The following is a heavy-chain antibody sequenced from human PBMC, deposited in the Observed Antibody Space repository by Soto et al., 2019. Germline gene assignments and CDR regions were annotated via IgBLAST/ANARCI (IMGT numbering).Heavy chain of an antibody. J-gene: IGHJ3*02. Sequence: GGSLRLSCAASGFTFSSYWMSWVRQAPGKGLEWVANIKQDGSEKYYVDTVKGRFTISRDNAKNSLYLQMNSLRAEDTAVYYCARDHDILTGNDAFDIWGQGTMVTVSS. D-gene: IGHD3-9*01. V-gene: IGHV3-7*05. CDR1: GFTFSSYW. CDR2: IKQDGSEK. CDR3: ARDHDILTGNDAFDI.